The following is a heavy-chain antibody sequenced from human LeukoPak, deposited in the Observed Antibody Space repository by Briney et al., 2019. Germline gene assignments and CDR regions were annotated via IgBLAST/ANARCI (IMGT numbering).Heavy chain of an antibody. J-gene: IGHJ6*02. CDR2: INPNSGGT. CDR1: GYTFTGYY. CDR3: ARDGYTAIYYYGMDV. V-gene: IGHV1-2*02. Sequence: ASVKVSCKASGYTFTGYYKHWVRQAPGQGLEWMGWINPNSGGTNYAQKFQGRVTMTRDTSISTAYMELSGLRSDDTAVYYCARDGYTAIYYYGMDVWGQGTTVTVSS. D-gene: IGHD5-18*01.